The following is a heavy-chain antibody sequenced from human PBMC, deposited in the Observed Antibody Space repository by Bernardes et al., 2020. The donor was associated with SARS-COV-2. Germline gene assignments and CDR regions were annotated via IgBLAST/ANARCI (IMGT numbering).Heavy chain of an antibody. CDR1: GDSISSRSFY. J-gene: IGHJ4*02. Sequence: SETLSLTCTVSGDSISSRSFYWGWIRQPPGKGLEWIGSVYYTGDTYYNPSLKSRVSISVDTSRSQFSLRLNSVTAADTAVYYYARSGTSYAYFWGQGTLVAVSS. CDR3: ARSGTSYAYF. V-gene: IGHV4-39*01. CDR2: VYYTGDT. D-gene: IGHD1-26*01.